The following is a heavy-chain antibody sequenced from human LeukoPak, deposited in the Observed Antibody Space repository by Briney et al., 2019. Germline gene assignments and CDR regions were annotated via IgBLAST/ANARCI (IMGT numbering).Heavy chain of an antibody. J-gene: IGHJ4*02. Sequence: GGSLRLSSAASGFTFSGYSINWVRQAPGKGLEWVPYISSSSSTIYYADSVKGRFTISRDNAKSSLYLEMNSLRAEDTAVYYCARGTTVTCGYWGQGTLVTVSS. CDR3: ARGTTVTCGY. CDR1: GFTFSGYS. CDR2: ISSSSSTI. D-gene: IGHD4-17*01. V-gene: IGHV3-48*01.